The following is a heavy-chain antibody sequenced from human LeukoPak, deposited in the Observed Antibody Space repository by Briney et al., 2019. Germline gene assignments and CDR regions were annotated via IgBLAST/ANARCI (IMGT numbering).Heavy chain of an antibody. CDR1: GGSISSSSYY. J-gene: IGHJ4*02. V-gene: IGHV4-39*07. Sequence: SETLSLTCTVSGGSISSSSYYWGWIRQPPGKGLEWIGSIYYSGSTYCNPSLKSRVTISVDTSKNQFSLKLSSVTAADTAVYYCARGVVGAAKLDYWGQGTLVTVSS. CDR2: IYYSGST. D-gene: IGHD1-26*01. CDR3: ARGVVGAAKLDY.